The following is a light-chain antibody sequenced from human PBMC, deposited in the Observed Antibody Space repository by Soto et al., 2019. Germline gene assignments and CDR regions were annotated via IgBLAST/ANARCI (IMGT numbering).Light chain of an antibody. CDR1: QSVSSN. CDR3: QQYGSSPRT. CDR2: GAS. V-gene: IGKV3-20*01. J-gene: IGKJ1*01. Sequence: EIVMTQSPATLSVSPGERATLSCRASQSVSSNFAWYQQKPGQAPRLLIYGASSRATGIPDRFAGSGSGTDFTLTISRLEPEDFAVYYCQQYGSSPRTFGQGTKVE.